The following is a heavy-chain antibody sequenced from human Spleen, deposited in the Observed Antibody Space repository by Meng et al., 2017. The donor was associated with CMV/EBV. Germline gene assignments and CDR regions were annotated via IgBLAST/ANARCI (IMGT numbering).Heavy chain of an antibody. CDR2: INPSGGST. V-gene: IGHV1-46*01. CDR3: ARETSQAAAGTEYFQH. Sequence: ASVKVSCKASGYTFTSYYMHWVQQAPGQGLEWMGIINPSGGSTSYAQKFQGRVTMTRDTYTSTVYMELSSLRSEDTAVYYCARETSQAAAGTEYFQHWGQGTLVTVSS. D-gene: IGHD6-13*01. J-gene: IGHJ1*01. CDR1: GYTFTSYY.